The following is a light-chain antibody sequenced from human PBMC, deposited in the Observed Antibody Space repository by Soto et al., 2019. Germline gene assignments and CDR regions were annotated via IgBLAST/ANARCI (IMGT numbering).Light chain of an antibody. V-gene: IGKV1-39*01. Sequence: DIQMTQSPSSLSASVGDRVTITCRASQSISSYLNWYQQKPGKASKLLIYAASSLQSGVPSRFSGSGSGTDFIITISSLQPEDFATYYCQQSYSTPHTFGGGTKVDIK. CDR3: QQSYSTPHT. J-gene: IGKJ4*01. CDR1: QSISSY. CDR2: AAS.